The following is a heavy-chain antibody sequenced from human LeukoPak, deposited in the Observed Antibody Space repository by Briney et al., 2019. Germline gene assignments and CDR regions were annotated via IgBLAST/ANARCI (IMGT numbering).Heavy chain of an antibody. V-gene: IGHV1-2*02. CDR3: ARGRGTTSSNFDY. J-gene: IGHJ4*02. CDR2: INPNNGGT. D-gene: IGHD2-2*01. CDR1: GYTFTGYY. Sequence: ASVKVSCKASGYTFTGYYMHWVRQAPGQGLEWMGWINPNNGGTNYAQKFQGRVTMTRDTSISTAYMELSRLTSDDTAVYYCARGRGTTSSNFDYSGQGTLVTVSS.